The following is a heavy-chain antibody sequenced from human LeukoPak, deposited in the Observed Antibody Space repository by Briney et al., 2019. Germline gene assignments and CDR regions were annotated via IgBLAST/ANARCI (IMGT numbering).Heavy chain of an antibody. J-gene: IGHJ4*02. V-gene: IGHV4-30-2*01. D-gene: IGHD6-19*01. CDR1: GGSISSGGYS. CDR2: IYHSGST. CDR3: ARQGAVAATIDY. Sequence: PSETLSLTCAVSGGSISSGGYSWSWIRQPPGKGLEWIGYIYHSGSTYYNPSLKSRVTISVDRSKNQFSLKLSSVTAADTAVYYCARQGAVAATIDYWGQGTLVTVSS.